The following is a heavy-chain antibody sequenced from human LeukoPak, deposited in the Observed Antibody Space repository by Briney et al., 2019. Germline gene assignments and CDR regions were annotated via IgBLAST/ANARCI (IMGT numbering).Heavy chain of an antibody. CDR2: IKQDGSAK. J-gene: IGHJ4*02. CDR3: TRDEV. V-gene: IGHV3-7*05. CDR1: GFTFNSYA. Sequence: PGRSLRLSCVASGFTFNSYAMHWVRQAPGKGLEWVANIKQDGSAKYYVDSVKGRFTISRDNAKNSLYLQMSSVSLEDTAVYYCTRDEVWGQGTLVTVSS.